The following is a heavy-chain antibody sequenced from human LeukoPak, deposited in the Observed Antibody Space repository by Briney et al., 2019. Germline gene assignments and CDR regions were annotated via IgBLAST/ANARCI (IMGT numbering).Heavy chain of an antibody. D-gene: IGHD3-10*01. CDR1: GGSISRGGYS. J-gene: IGHJ5*02. Sequence: SETLSLTCAVSGGSISRGGYSWSWLRQPPGRGLEGIGYISHCGRTNYNPSLKSRVTISVDSSKNQFSLKPSSVAAADTAVYYCARGRQPHCFDPWGQGTLVTVSS. V-gene: IGHV4-30-2*01. CDR2: ISHCGRT. CDR3: ARGRQPHCFDP.